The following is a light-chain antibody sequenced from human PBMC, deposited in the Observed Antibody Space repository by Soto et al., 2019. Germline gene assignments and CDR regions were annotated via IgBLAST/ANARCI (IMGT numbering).Light chain of an antibody. CDR1: SSDVGGYNY. J-gene: IGLJ1*01. CDR3: SSYTSSNTYV. V-gene: IGLV2-14*01. Sequence: QSALTQPTSVSGSAGQSITISCTGTSSDVGGYNYVSWYQQHPGKAPKLIIYEVSNRPSGVSNRFSGSKSDNTASLTISGLQAEDEADYYCSSYTSSNTYVFGTGTKVTV. CDR2: EVS.